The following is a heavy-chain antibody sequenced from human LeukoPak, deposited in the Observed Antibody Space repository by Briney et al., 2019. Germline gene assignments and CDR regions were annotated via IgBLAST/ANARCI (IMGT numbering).Heavy chain of an antibody. CDR1: GYTFTSYY. D-gene: IGHD2-2*01. J-gene: IGHJ5*02. CDR3: ARRDGSRNWFDP. V-gene: IGHV1-46*01. Sequence: ASVKVSCKASGYTFTSYYMHWVRQAPGQGLEWMGIINPSGGSTSYAQKFQGRVTMTRDMSTSTVYMELSSLRSEDTAVYYCARRDGSRNWFDPWGQGTLVTVSS. CDR2: INPSGGST.